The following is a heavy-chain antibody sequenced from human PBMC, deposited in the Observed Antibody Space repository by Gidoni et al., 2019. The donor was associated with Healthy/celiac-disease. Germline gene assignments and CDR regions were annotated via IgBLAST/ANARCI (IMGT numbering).Heavy chain of an antibody. CDR3: AKVVTMIVVVHDAFDI. D-gene: IGHD3-22*01. V-gene: IGHV3-23*01. J-gene: IGHJ3*02. Sequence: EVQLLESGGGLVQPGGSLRPSFAASGFTFSSYAMSWVRQAPGKGLEWVSAISGSGSSTYYADSVKGRFTISRDNSKNTLYLQMNSLRAEDTAVYYCAKVVTMIVVVHDAFDIWGQGTMVTVSS. CDR2: ISGSGSST. CDR1: GFTFSSYA.